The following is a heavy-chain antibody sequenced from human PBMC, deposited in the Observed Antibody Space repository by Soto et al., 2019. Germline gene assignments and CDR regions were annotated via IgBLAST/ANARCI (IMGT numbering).Heavy chain of an antibody. D-gene: IGHD2-15*01. CDR2: IYWDDGK. V-gene: IGHV2-5*02. CDR3: AHPRVYCSGGSCYYDY. J-gene: IGHJ4*02. CDR1: GFSLSTSGVG. Sequence: QITLKESGPTLVKPTQTLTLTCTFSGFSLSTSGVGVGWIRQPPGKALQWLALIYWDDGKRYSPSLKRRLTITKDTSKNQVVLTMTNMDPVDTATYYCAHPRVYCSGGSCYYDYWGQGTLVTVSS.